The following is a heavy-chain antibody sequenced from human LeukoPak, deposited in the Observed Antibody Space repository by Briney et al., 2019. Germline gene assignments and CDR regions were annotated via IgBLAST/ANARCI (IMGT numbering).Heavy chain of an antibody. Sequence: GGSLRLSCAASGFTFSSYSMNWVRQAPGKGREWVSYISSSSSTIYYADSVKGRFTISRDNAKNSLYLQMNSLRDEDTAVYYCARLPYCSGGSCYSDYYYYMDVWGKGTTVTVSS. V-gene: IGHV3-48*02. CDR1: GFTFSSYS. CDR3: ARLPYCSGGSCYSDYYYYMDV. CDR2: ISSSSSTI. J-gene: IGHJ6*03. D-gene: IGHD2-15*01.